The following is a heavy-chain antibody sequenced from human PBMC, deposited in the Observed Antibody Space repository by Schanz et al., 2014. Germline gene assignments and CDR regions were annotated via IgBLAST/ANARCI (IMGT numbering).Heavy chain of an antibody. CDR2: IRTGSGNT. D-gene: IGHD3-3*01. CDR1: GYTFTSYY. V-gene: IGHV1-3*04. Sequence: QVQLVQSGAEVKKPGASVRVSCKASGYTFTSYYMHWVRQAPGQGLEWMGWIRTGSGNTKYSQKFEGRVTITRNTSASIVYMELSSLRSEDTAVFFCASGEARVTSSGVVIVPMNVWGKGTTVIVSS. J-gene: IGHJ6*03. CDR3: ASGEARVTSSGVVIVPMNV.